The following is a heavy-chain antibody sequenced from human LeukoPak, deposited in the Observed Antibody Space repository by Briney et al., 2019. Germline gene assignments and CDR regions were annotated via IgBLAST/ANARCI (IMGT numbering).Heavy chain of an antibody. D-gene: IGHD3-3*01. Sequence: GGSLRLSCAASGFTFSSYSINWVRQAPGKGLEWVSSISSSSSYIYYADSVKGRFTISRDNAKNSLYLQMNSLGAEDTAVYYCATATIFGVVLYYWGQGTLVTVSS. CDR1: GFTFSSYS. CDR2: ISSSSSYI. V-gene: IGHV3-21*01. J-gene: IGHJ4*02. CDR3: ATATIFGVVLYY.